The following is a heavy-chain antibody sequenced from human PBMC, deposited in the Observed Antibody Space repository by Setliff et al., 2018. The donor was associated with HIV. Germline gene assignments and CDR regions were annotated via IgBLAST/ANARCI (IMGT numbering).Heavy chain of an antibody. CDR3: ARDNLYYNLYDGSPVYGMDV. D-gene: IGHD3-3*01. J-gene: IGHJ6*02. CDR1: GFTLTKYT. V-gene: IGHV3-21*01. CDR2: ISIGSGGAI. Sequence: PGGSLRLSCEASGFTLTKYTMNWVRQAPGRGLEWVSSISIGSGGAIDYADSVQGRFTISSDNSKNSLYLQMNGLRVEDTGVYYCARDNLYYNLYDGSPVYGMDVWGQGTTVTVSS.